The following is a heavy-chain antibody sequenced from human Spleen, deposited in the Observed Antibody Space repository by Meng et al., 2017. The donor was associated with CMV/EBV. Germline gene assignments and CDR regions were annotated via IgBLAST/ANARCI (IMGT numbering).Heavy chain of an antibody. CDR3: ARGGGCSSSSCDLDY. CDR2: IYHSGST. V-gene: IGHV4-4*02. D-gene: IGHD2-2*01. Sequence: QERQQASGHVRWKTSGTISLPCGVSGVSISSGNWWNWVRQPPGKGLEWIGDIYHSGSTNYNPSLKSRVTISVDKSKNQFSLKLSSVTAADTAMYYCARGGGCSSSSCDLDYWGQGVLVTVSS. J-gene: IGHJ4*02. CDR1: GVSISSGNW.